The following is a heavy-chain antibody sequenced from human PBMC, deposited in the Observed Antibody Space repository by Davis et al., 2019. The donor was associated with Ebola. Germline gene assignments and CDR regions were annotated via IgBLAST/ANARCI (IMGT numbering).Heavy chain of an antibody. Sequence: AASVKVSCKASGYTFTSYDINWVQQATGQGPEWMGWMNPNSGNTGYVQKFQGRVTVTRDTSTTTVYMDLSSLRSEDTALYYCTTPGGQDSGYDVFDIWGQGTMVTVSS. CDR3: TTPGGQDSGYDVFDI. J-gene: IGHJ3*02. CDR2: MNPNSGNT. CDR1: GYTFTSYD. V-gene: IGHV1-8*01. D-gene: IGHD5-12*01.